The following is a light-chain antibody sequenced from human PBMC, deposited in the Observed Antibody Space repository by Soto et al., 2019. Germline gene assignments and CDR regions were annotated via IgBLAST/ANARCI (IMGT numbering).Light chain of an antibody. Sequence: DIQMTQSPSTLSASVGDRVTITCRASQSIVRWLAWYQQKPGKAPKLLIYDASSLESGGPSRFSGSGSGTEFTLTINSLQPDDFATYYCQQYNSYSGTFGQGTKVEIK. CDR1: QSIVRW. V-gene: IGKV1-5*01. CDR2: DAS. CDR3: QQYNSYSGT. J-gene: IGKJ1*01.